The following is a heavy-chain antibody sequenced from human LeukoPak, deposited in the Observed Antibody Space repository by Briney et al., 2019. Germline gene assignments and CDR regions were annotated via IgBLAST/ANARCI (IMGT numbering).Heavy chain of an antibody. J-gene: IGHJ4*02. CDR1: GFTFSSYG. CDR2: IWYDGSNK. D-gene: IGHD3-22*01. CDR3: AKAGAYDSSGYYYYLDY. V-gene: IGHV3-30*02. Sequence: GGSLRLSCAASGFTFSSYGMHWVRQAPGKGLEWVAVIWYDGSNKYYADSVKGRFTISRDNSKNTLYLQMNSLRTEDTAVYYCAKAGAYDSSGYYYYLDYWGQGTLVTVPS.